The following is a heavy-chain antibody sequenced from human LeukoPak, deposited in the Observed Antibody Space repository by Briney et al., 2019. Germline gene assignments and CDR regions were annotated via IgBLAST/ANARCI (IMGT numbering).Heavy chain of an antibody. D-gene: IGHD3-10*01. CDR2: INHSGST. CDR1: GGSFSDYY. J-gene: IGHJ4*02. Sequence: SETLSLTCAVYGGSFSDYYWTWIRQPPGKGLEWIGEINHSGSTNYNPSLKSRVTISVDTSKKQFFLRLSSVTAEDTAVYYCAKVSLFGYWGQGTLVTVSS. V-gene: IGHV4-34*01. CDR3: AKVSLFGY.